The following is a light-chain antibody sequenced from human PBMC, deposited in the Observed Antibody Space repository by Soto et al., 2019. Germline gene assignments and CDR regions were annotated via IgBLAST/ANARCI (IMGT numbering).Light chain of an antibody. J-gene: IGKJ1*01. CDR1: QNINEY. Sequence: DIQMTQSPSTLSASVGDRVTITCRASQNINEYLAWYQQKPGKAPKLLIYMASSLEGEVPSRFSGSGSGTEFTLTISSLQPDDFATYYCQHHDTYSPSWPFGQGTKVDIK. CDR2: MAS. V-gene: IGKV1-5*03. CDR3: QHHDTYSPSWP.